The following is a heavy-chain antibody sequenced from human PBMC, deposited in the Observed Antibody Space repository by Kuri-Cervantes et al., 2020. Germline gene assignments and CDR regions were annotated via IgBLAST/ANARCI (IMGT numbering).Heavy chain of an antibody. D-gene: IGHD2-8*01. J-gene: IGHJ4*02. CDR3: ARLRNGDGRIDY. V-gene: IGHV4-4*07. CDR2: IYTSGST. Sequence: ESLKISCTVSGGSISSYYWSWIRQPAGKGLEWIGRIYTSGSTNYNPSLKSRVTISVDKSKNQFSLKLSSVTAADTAVYYCARLRNGDGRIDYWGQGNLVTVTS. CDR1: GGSISSYY.